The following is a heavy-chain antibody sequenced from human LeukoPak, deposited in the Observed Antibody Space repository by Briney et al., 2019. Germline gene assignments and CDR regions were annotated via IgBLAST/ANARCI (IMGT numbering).Heavy chain of an antibody. CDR3: ARAWGLRGSGFDP. D-gene: IGHD4-17*01. J-gene: IGHJ5*02. CDR2: IYYSGST. V-gene: IGHV4-59*08. CDR1: GGSISSYY. Sequence: SETLSLTCTVSGGSISSYYWSWIRQPPGKGLEWIGYIYYSGSTNYNPSLKSRVTISVDTSKNQFSLKLSSVTAADTAVYYCARAWGLRGSGFDPWGQGTLVTVSS.